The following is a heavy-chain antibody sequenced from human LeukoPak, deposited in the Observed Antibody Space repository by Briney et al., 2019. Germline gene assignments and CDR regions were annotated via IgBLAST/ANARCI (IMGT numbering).Heavy chain of an antibody. D-gene: IGHD6-19*01. CDR1: GYTFTSYG. CDR2: INTNTGNP. V-gene: IGHV7-4-1*02. Sequence: ASVKVSCKASGYTFTSYGIIWVRQAPGQGLEWMGWINTNTGNPTYAQGFTGRFVFSLDTSVSTAYLQISSLKAEDTAVYYCAITSGYSSGWYDVYFDYWGQGTLVTVSS. J-gene: IGHJ4*02. CDR3: AITSGYSSGWYDVYFDY.